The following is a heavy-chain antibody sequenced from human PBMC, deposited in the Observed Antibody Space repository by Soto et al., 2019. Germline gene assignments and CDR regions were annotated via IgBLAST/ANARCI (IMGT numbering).Heavy chain of an antibody. V-gene: IGHV3-7*01. CDR2: IKQDGSEK. CDR1: GFTFSSYW. D-gene: IGHD3-10*01. Sequence: EVRLVESGGGLVQPGGSLRLSFQASGFTFSSYWMSWFRQAPGKGLEWVANIKQDGSEKYYVDSVKGRFTISRDNAKNSLYLQMNSLRAEDTTVYYCARDELWFGELSWGQGTLVTVSS. CDR3: ARDELWFGELS. J-gene: IGHJ4*02.